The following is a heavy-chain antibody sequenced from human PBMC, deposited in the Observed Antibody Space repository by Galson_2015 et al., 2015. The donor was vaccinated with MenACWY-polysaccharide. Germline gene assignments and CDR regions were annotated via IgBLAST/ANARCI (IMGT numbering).Heavy chain of an antibody. CDR3: ARAPDIFTRGFDY. CDR1: GDSVSSNSAS. CDR2: TYYRSKWYY. J-gene: IGHJ4*02. V-gene: IGHV6-1*01. Sequence: CAISGDSVSSNSASWNWIRQSPSGGLEWLGRTYYRSKWYYDYALSVKSRITLNPDTSKNQVSLQLNSMTPEDTAVYYYARAPDIFTRGFDYWGLGTLVTASS. D-gene: IGHD2-2*01.